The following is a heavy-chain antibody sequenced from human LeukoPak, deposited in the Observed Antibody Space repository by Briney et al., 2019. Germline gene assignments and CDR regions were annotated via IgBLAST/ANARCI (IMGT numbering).Heavy chain of an antibody. V-gene: IGHV3-23*01. CDR1: GFTFSSYA. Sequence: GGSLRLSCAASGFTFSSYAMSWVRQAPGKGLEWVSAISGSGGSTYYADSVKGRFTISRDNSKNTLYLQMNSLRAEDTAVYYCAKLMEDGYNSDYFDYWGQGTLVTVSS. CDR2: ISGSGGST. J-gene: IGHJ4*02. D-gene: IGHD5-24*01. CDR3: AKLMEDGYNSDYFDY.